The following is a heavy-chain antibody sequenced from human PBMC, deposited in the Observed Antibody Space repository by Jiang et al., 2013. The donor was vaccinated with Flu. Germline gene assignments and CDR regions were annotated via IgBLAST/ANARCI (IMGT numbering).Heavy chain of an antibody. D-gene: IGHD2-2*02. Sequence: EVQLVESGAEVKKPGESLRISCKGSGYSFTSYWISWVRQMPGKGLEWMGRIDPSDSYTNYSPSFQGHVTISADKSISTAYLQWSSLKASDTAMYYCARRYCSSTSCYSWFDPWGQGTLVTVSS. CDR3: ARRYCSSTSCYSWFDP. J-gene: IGHJ5*02. CDR1: GYSFTSYW. CDR2: IDPSDSYT. V-gene: IGHV5-10-1*03.